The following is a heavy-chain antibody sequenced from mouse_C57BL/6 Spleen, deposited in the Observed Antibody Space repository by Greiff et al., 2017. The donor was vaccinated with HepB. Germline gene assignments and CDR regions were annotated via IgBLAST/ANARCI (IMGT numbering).Heavy chain of an antibody. CDR1: GYTFTSYW. D-gene: IGHD3-2*02. Sequence: KESCKASGYTFTSYWMDWVKQSPGQGLEWIGNIYPSDSETHYNQKFKDKATLTVDKSSSTAYMQLSSLTSEDSAVYYCARGSSGRAWFSYWGQGTLVTVSA. J-gene: IGHJ3*01. V-gene: IGHV1-61*01. CDR3: ARGSSGRAWFSY. CDR2: IYPSDSET.